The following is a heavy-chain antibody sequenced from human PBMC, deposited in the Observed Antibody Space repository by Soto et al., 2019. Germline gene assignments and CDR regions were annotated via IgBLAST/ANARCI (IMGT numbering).Heavy chain of an antibody. CDR1: GGSLTSGGYY. CDR2: VYHTGNT. D-gene: IGHD4-4*01. Sequence: PSETLSLTLTFSGGSLTSGGYYLGWIRQHPGKGLEWIGEVYHTGNTRYNPSLKSRVTISVDKPNNQFSLKLTSMTGADTAVYYCATRPPQLVVTLLPFPSWGQGTPVTVSS. V-gene: IGHV4-61*05. J-gene: IGHJ5*02. CDR3: ATRPPQLVVTLLPFPS.